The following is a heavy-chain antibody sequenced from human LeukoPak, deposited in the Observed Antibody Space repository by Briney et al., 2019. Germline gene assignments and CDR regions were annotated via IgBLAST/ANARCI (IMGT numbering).Heavy chain of an antibody. D-gene: IGHD4-17*01. CDR3: ARRAGEYSHPYDY. V-gene: IGHV3-23*05. Sequence: GGSLRLSCAASGFTFSSYAMSWVRQAPGKGLEWVSFIYSGGNTHYSDSVRGRFTISRDNSKNTLYLQMNSLRAEDTAVYYCARRAGEYSHPYDYWGQGTLVTVSS. CDR2: IYSGGNT. J-gene: IGHJ4*02. CDR1: GFTFSSYA.